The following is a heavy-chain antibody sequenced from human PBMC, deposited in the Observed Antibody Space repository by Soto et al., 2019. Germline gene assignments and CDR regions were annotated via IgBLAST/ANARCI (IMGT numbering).Heavy chain of an antibody. CDR3: ARGGIHLRYGMEV. Sequence: QVQLHQWGAGLLNPSETLSLTCAVSGGAFIDYSWSWIRQFPGRGLEWIGEITHSGSTNYNPSLKSRIVMSVDTTKRQFSRKMSSVTAADTAVYFCARGGIHLRYGMEVWGPGTTVTVAS. J-gene: IGHJ6*02. CDR2: ITHSGST. D-gene: IGHD3-16*02. CDR1: GGAFIDYS. V-gene: IGHV4-34*01.